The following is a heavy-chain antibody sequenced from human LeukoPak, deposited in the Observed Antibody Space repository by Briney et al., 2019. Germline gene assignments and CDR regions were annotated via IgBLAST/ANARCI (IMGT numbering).Heavy chain of an antibody. CDR2: FYDSGNT. V-gene: IGHV4-39*01. CDR3: ARHGWCSGGSCYLGAFGY. Sequence: PSETLSLTCIVSGGSISSSSYYWDWIRQAPGEGLEWIGNFYDSGNTRYNPSLKSRVTISGDTSKNQFSLKLTSVTAADTAVYYCARHGWCSGGSCYLGAFGYWGQGTLATVSS. D-gene: IGHD2-15*01. CDR1: GGSISSSSYY. J-gene: IGHJ4*02.